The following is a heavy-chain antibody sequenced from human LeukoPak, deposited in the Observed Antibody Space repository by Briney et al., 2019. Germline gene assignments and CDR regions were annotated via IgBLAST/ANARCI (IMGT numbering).Heavy chain of an antibody. V-gene: IGHV5-51*01. J-gene: IGHJ5*02. D-gene: IGHD6-13*01. CDR3: ARASSSSYYVNWFDP. CDR2: VFPGDSDT. CDR1: GYSFTNYW. Sequence: GESLKISCKGSGYSFTNYWVTWVRQMPGKGLEWMGIVFPGDSDTRYNPSFQGQVTISVDKSISTAYLQWGSLKASDTAMYYCARASSSSYYVNWFDPWGQGTLVTVSS.